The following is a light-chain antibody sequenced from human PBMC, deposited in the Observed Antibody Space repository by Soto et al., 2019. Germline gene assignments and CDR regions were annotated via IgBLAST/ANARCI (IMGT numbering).Light chain of an antibody. CDR1: QSVSSY. V-gene: IGKV3-11*01. Sequence: DIVLTQSPATLSLSPGERATLSCRASQSVSSYLAWYQQKPGQAPRLLIYDASNRATGIPARFSGSGSGTDFPLTISSLEPEDFAFYYCQQRSNWLTFGGGTKVEIK. CDR3: QQRSNWLT. J-gene: IGKJ4*01. CDR2: DAS.